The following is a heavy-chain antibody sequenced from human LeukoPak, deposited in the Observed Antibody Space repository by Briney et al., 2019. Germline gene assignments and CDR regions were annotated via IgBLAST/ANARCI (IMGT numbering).Heavy chain of an antibody. D-gene: IGHD2-2*01. J-gene: IGHJ4*02. CDR1: GFTFRRFW. CDR3: ARGCTSASCYDY. V-gene: IGHV3-7*01. Sequence: GSLRLSCTASGFTFRRFWMGWVRQAPGKGLEWVANINEDGNKKYYVDSVKARFTISRDNTKNSLYLQLNSLRAEDTAVYYCARGCTSASCYDYWGQGTLVTVSS. CDR2: INEDGNKK.